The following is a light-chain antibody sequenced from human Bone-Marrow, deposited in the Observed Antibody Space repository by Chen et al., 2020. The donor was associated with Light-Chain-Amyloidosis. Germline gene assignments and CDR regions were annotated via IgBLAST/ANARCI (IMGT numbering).Light chain of an antibody. V-gene: IGKV3-20*01. CDR1: QSVSSGF. Sequence: EIVLTQSPGTLSLSPGDRATLSCRASQSVSSGFLAWYQQIPGQAPRLLIHSASSRATGTPYRFRGRGYGTDFILSITRLEPEDFAVYYCQQYGSSPYTFGQGTKLEMK. J-gene: IGKJ2*01. CDR2: SAS. CDR3: QQYGSSPYT.